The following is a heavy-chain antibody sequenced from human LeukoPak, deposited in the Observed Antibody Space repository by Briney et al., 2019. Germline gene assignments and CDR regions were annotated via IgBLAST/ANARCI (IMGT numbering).Heavy chain of an antibody. CDR1: GFTFGYYG. Sequence: PGGSLRLSCAASGFTFGYYGMHWVRQAPGKGLEWVAFIRYDGSNKYYADSVKGRFTISRDNAKNSLYLQMNSLRAEDTAVYYCARDHKDWGVFDYWGQGTLVTVSS. V-gene: IGHV3-30*02. J-gene: IGHJ4*02. D-gene: IGHD7-27*01. CDR2: IRYDGSNK. CDR3: ARDHKDWGVFDY.